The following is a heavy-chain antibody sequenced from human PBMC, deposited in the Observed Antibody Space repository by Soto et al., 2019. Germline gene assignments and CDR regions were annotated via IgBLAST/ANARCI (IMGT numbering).Heavy chain of an antibody. Sequence: PGGSLRLSCAASGFTFSSYAMHWVRQAPGKGLEWVAVISYDGSNKYYADSVKGRFTISRDNSKNTLYLQMNSLRAEDTAVYYCASPKSRYSSSWYVSYYYYGMDVWGQGTTVTVSS. CDR2: ISYDGSNK. CDR3: ASPKSRYSSSWYVSYYYYGMDV. D-gene: IGHD6-13*01. CDR1: GFTFSSYA. J-gene: IGHJ6*02. V-gene: IGHV3-30-3*01.